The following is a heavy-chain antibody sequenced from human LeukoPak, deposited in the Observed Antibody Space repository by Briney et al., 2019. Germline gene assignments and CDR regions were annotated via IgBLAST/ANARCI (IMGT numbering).Heavy chain of an antibody. D-gene: IGHD3-22*01. J-gene: IGHJ5*02. V-gene: IGHV4-4*02. Sequence: SETLSLTCAVSGGSISGDNLWSWVRQPPGKGLEGIGEIHHSGSTKDNPSLKSRVTILVDKSKKQFSLRLSSVTDADTAVYYCARRNYYGSTAYWNHWGQGTLVTVSS. CDR1: GGSISGDNL. CDR2: IHHSGST. CDR3: ARRNYYGSTAYWNH.